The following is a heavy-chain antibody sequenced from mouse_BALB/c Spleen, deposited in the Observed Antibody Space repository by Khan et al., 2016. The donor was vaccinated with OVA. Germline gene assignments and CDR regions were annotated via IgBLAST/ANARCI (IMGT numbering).Heavy chain of an antibody. J-gene: IGHJ3*01. Sequence: EVQLQESGGGLVKPGGSLKLSCAASGFTFSTYAMSWVRQTPEKRLEWVATISNDGDYTYYPDNVTGRFTISRDNAKNTLYLQMSSLRSEDTAMYYCARSPDGNFAYWGQGTLVTVSA. CDR1: GFTFSTYA. CDR2: ISNDGDYT. CDR3: ARSPDGNFAY. D-gene: IGHD2-1*01. V-gene: IGHV5-9-3*01.